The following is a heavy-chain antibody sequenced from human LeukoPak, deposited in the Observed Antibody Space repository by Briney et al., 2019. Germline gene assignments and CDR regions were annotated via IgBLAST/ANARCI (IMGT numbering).Heavy chain of an antibody. CDR2: ISSSSDYI. CDR3: ASSNGYSSGWYLPITDY. V-gene: IGHV3-21*04. D-gene: IGHD6-19*01. CDR1: GFTFSNYN. Sequence: GGSLRLSCAVSGFTFSNYNMNWVRQAPGKGLEWVSSISSSSDYIYYADSVKGRFTISRDNAKNSLYLQMNSLRSEDTAVYYCASSNGYSSGWYLPITDYWGQGTLVTVSS. J-gene: IGHJ4*02.